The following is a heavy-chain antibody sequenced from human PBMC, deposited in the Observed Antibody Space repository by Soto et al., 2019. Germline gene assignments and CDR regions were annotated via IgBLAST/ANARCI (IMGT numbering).Heavy chain of an antibody. Sequence: SETLSLTCTVYGGSVTSHYWSWIWQPPGKGLGWIGFIHYSGGTKYNPSLESRVTISVDTSQNQLSLRLNSVTAADTAVYYCARESAGSGKNNWFDPWGLGTLVTVSS. J-gene: IGHJ5*02. V-gene: IGHV4-59*02. CDR3: ARESAGSGKNNWFDP. CDR1: GGSVTSHY. D-gene: IGHD3-10*01. CDR2: IHYSGGT.